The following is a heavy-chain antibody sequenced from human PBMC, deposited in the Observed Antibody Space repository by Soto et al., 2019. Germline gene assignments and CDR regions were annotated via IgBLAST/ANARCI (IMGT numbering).Heavy chain of an antibody. CDR1: GFRFGSYS. CDR2: ITATGDRT. V-gene: IGHV3-23*01. Sequence: VQLLESGGGLVQPGGSLRLSCADSGFRFGSYSMSWVRQTPGKGLEWVAAITATGDRTYYADSVTGRFTISRDNSKKTHYLQMTSLRAEDTAMYYCATMNGYFEYWGQGTPVTVSS. CDR3: ATMNGYFEY. D-gene: IGHD3-22*01. J-gene: IGHJ4*02.